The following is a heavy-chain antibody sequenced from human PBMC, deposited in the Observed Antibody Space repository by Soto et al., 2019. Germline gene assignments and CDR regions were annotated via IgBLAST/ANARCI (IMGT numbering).Heavy chain of an antibody. D-gene: IGHD3-10*01. J-gene: IGHJ6*03. CDR1: GGSFSGYQ. Sequence: QVQLQQWGAGLLKPSETLSLTCAVYGGSFSGYQWSWIRQTPGKGLEWIGEINDSGNINYNPSLKSRVSIFVGTAKKQVSLKLSSVTAADTAVYYCARGLILWFGELSRRGGYYSYMDVWGKGTSVIVSS. CDR3: ARGLILWFGELSRRGGYYSYMDV. V-gene: IGHV4-34*01. CDR2: INDSGNI.